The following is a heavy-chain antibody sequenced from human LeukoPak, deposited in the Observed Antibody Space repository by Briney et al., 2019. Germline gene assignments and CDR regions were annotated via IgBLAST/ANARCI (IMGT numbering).Heavy chain of an antibody. D-gene: IGHD3-16*02. CDR1: GGSISSSSYY. V-gene: IGHV4-39*07. CDR2: IYHSGST. CDR3: ARDLHYDYVWGSYRLDY. J-gene: IGHJ4*02. Sequence: PSETLSLTCTVSGGSISSSSYYWGWIRQPPGKGLEWIGSIYHSGSTYYNPSLKSRVTISVDTSKNQFSLKLSSVTAADTAVYYCARDLHYDYVWGSYRLDYWGQGTLVTVSS.